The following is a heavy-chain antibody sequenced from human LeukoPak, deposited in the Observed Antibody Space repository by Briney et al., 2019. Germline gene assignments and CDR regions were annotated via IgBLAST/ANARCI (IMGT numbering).Heavy chain of an antibody. CDR3: ARGGVSYDFWSGYTSSWFDP. V-gene: IGHV4-34*01. CDR1: GGSFSGYY. D-gene: IGHD3-3*01. Sequence: SETLSLTCAVYGGSFSGYYWSWIRQPPGKGLEWIGEINHSGSTNYNPSLKSRVTISVDTSKNQFSLKLSSVTAADTAVYYCARGGVSYDFWSGYTSSWFDPWGQGTLVTVSS. J-gene: IGHJ5*02. CDR2: INHSGST.